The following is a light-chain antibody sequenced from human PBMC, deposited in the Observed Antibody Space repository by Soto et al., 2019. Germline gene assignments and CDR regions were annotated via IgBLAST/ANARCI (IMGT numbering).Light chain of an antibody. Sequence: QSVLTQPPSASGTPGQRVTISCSGSSSNIGSNSVFWYQHLPGTAPKLLIYRDNQRPSGVPDRFSGSKSGTSASLAISGLRSEDEADYYCAAWDDSLSVVFGGGTQLTVL. CDR3: AAWDDSLSVV. J-gene: IGLJ2*01. V-gene: IGLV1-47*01. CDR1: SSNIGSNS. CDR2: RDN.